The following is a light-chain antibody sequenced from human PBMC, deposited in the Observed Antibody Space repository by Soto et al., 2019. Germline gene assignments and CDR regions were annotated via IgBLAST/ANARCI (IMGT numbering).Light chain of an antibody. CDR3: QTYNNWPIT. CDR1: QSVSSN. CDR2: GAS. V-gene: IGKV3-15*01. Sequence: EIVMTQSPATLSVSPGERATLSCRASQSVSSNLAWYQQKPGQAPRLLIYGASTGATGFPARFSGSGSGTEFTLTISSLQSEDFAVYYCQTYNNWPITFGQGTRLEIK. J-gene: IGKJ5*01.